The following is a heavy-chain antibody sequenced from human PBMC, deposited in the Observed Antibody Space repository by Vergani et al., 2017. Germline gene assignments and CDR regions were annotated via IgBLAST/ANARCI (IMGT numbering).Heavy chain of an antibody. Sequence: QVQLVESGGGVVQPGGSLSLSCAASGFTFNSYGMHWVRQAPGKGLEWVASIRSDESRRYYGDSMEGPFTISRDNSKNTLYLQMNSLRVEDTAVYYCARDRRIMYNWFDPWGQGTLVTVSS. J-gene: IGHJ5*02. V-gene: IGHV3-30*02. CDR3: ARDRRIMYNWFDP. CDR1: GFTFNSYG. CDR2: IRSDESRR.